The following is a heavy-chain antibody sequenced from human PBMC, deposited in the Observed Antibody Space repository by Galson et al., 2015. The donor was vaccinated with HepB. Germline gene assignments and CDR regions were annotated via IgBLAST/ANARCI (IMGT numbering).Heavy chain of an antibody. V-gene: IGHV3-23*01. CDR2: IRSSGAST. CDR3: ARAYSFGYAFDF. Sequence: SLRLSCAASGFTFGSYAMSWVRQAPGKGLDWVSVIRSSGASTSYADSVRGRFSISRDNSKNTLYLQLNSLRAEDTAMYYCARAYSFGYAFDFWGQGTMVTVSS. J-gene: IGHJ3*01. CDR1: GFTFGSYA. D-gene: IGHD5-18*01.